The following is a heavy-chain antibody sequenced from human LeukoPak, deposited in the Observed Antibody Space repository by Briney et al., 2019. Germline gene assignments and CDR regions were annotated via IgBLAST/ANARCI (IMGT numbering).Heavy chain of an antibody. J-gene: IGHJ5*02. CDR2: IYYSGST. D-gene: IGHD1-26*01. V-gene: IGHV4-39*01. CDR1: GGSTSIGSYY. Sequence: SETLSLTCTVSGGSTSIGSYYWGWIRQPPGKGLEWIGYIYYSGSTNYNPSLKSRVTISVDTSENQFSLKVRSVTAADTAVYYCAKTYSGSRGWFDPWGQGTLVTVSS. CDR3: AKTYSGSRGWFDP.